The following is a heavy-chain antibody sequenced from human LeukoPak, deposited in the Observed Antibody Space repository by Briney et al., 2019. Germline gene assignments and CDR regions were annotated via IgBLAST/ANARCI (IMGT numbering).Heavy chain of an antibody. CDR1: GFTFSSYA. CDR3: ARDSPYSIAARRDYFDY. CDR2: ISYDGSNK. Sequence: GRSLRLSCAASGFTFSSYAMHWVRQAPGKGLERVAVISYDGSNKYYADSVKGRFTISRDNSKNTLYLQMNSLRAEDTAVYYCARDSPYSIAARRDYFDYWGQGTLVTVSS. J-gene: IGHJ4*02. V-gene: IGHV3-30-3*01. D-gene: IGHD6-6*01.